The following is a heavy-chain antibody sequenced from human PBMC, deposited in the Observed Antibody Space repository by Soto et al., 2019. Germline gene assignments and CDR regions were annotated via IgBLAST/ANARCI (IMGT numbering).Heavy chain of an antibody. V-gene: IGHV3-48*03. J-gene: IGHJ4*02. Sequence: GGSLRLSCAASGFTFSSYEMNWVRQAPGKGLEWVSYISSSGSTIYYADSVKGRFTISRDNAKNTLYLQMNSLRAEDTALYYCAKLGVTTPFDYWGQGTLVTVSS. CDR1: GFTFSSYE. D-gene: IGHD3-22*01. CDR2: ISSSGSTI. CDR3: AKLGVTTPFDY.